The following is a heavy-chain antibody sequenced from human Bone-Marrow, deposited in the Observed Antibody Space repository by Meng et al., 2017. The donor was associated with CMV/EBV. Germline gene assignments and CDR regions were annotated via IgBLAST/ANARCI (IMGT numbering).Heavy chain of an antibody. CDR3: ANVVVAAKLRWWFDP. J-gene: IGHJ5*02. D-gene: IGHD2-15*01. CDR1: GYTFDGYY. V-gene: IGHV1-2*02. Sequence: ASVKVSCKASGYTFDGYYMHWVRQAPGQGLEWMGWINPNSGGTNYAQKFQGRVTMTRDTSISTAYMELSRLRSDDTAVYYCANVVVAAKLRWWFDPWGQGTLVTVSS. CDR2: INPNSGGT.